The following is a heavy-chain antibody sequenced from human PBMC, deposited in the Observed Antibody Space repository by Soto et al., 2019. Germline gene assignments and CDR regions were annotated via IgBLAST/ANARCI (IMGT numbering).Heavy chain of an antibody. D-gene: IGHD6-19*01. CDR2: IYWDDDK. CDR3: AHIVVAGLGYYFDY. V-gene: IGHV2-5*02. CDR1: GFSLSSTRMA. Sequence: QIALKESGPTLVKPTQTLTLTCTFSGFSLSSTRMAVGWIRQPPGKALEWLALIYWDDDKRYSPFLKSRLTITKDTSKNHVVLTKSDMDPVDTARYYCAHIVVAGLGYYFDYWGQGTLVTLSS. J-gene: IGHJ4*02.